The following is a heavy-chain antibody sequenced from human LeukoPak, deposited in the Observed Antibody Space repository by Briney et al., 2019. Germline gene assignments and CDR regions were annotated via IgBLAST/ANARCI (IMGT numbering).Heavy chain of an antibody. Sequence: SETLSLTCTVSGGSISIDYWTWIRQPAGKGLEWIGHIYTGGRTKYNPSLKSRVTMSVDSSTNQFSLELTSVTAADTAVYYCAGQPPYCSSTSCYFDYWGQGTLVTVSS. D-gene: IGHD2-2*01. CDR3: AGQPPYCSSTSCYFDY. V-gene: IGHV4-4*07. CDR1: GGSISIDY. J-gene: IGHJ4*02. CDR2: IYTGGRT.